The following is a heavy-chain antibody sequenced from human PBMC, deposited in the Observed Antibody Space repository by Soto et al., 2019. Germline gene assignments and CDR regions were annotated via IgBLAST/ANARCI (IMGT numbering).Heavy chain of an antibody. CDR3: TSLYYGH. V-gene: IGHV3-15*01. D-gene: IGHD4-17*01. Sequence: LRLSCAASEFTFANAWISWVRQAPGKGLEWVGRIKSKADGGTTDYAAPVKGRFTISRDESQNTLYLQMNSLKTEDTAVYYCTSLYYGHWGQGTLVTVSS. J-gene: IGHJ4*02. CDR2: IKSKADGGTT. CDR1: EFTFANAW.